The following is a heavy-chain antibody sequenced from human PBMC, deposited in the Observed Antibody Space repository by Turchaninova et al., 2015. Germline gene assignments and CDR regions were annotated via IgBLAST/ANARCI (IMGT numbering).Heavy chain of an antibody. CDR2: IRNDGKNE. V-gene: IGHV3-30*02. CDR3: AKDGARFGDNWFDA. D-gene: IGHD3-16*01. Sequence: QVQLVESGGGVVQPGGSLRLSCAASGFTFNNYAMHWVRQAPGKGLGWVSFIRNDGKNEYTSDTVKGRFTISRDNPTNTLYLQMHSLRAEDTAVYYCAKDGARFGDNWFDAWGQGTLVTVSS. J-gene: IGHJ5*02. CDR1: GFTFNNYA.